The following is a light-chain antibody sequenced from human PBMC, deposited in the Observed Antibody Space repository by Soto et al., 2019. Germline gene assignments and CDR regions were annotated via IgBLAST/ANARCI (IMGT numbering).Light chain of an antibody. Sequence: DILMTQSPLSLPVTPGEPASISCRSSQSLLHSNGYNYLDWYLQKPGQSPQLLIYLGSNRASGVPDRFSGSGSGTDFTLKISRVEAEDVGVYYCMQAVQTPLTFGQGTKVDIK. CDR1: QSLLHSNGYNY. J-gene: IGKJ1*01. CDR2: LGS. V-gene: IGKV2-28*01. CDR3: MQAVQTPLT.